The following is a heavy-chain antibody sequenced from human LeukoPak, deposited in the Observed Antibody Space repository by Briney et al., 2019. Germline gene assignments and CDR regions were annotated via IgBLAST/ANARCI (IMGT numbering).Heavy chain of an antibody. V-gene: IGHV3-23*01. J-gene: IGHJ4*02. CDR3: AKDQSRGYSGYGYYFDY. D-gene: IGHD5-12*01. CDR1: GFTFSSYA. CDR2: ICGSGGST. Sequence: PGGSLRLSCAASGFTFSSYAMSWVRQAPGKGLECVSAICGSGGSTYYADSVKGRFTIYRDNSKNTLYLQMNSLRAEDTAVYYCAKDQSRGYSGYGYYFDYWGKGTLVTVSS.